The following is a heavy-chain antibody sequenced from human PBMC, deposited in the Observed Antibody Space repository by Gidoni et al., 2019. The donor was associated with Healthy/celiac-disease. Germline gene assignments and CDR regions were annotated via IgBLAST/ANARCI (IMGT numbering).Heavy chain of an antibody. J-gene: IGHJ3*01. CDR2: ISPAGGSP. V-gene: IGHV3-23*01. CDR1: GFNFSNYA. CDR3: TRDGKFRTDGFDV. Sequence: EVQLLESGGGSVQPGGSLRLSCAVSGFNFSNYAMNWVRQAPGQGLAWVSAISPAGGSPYYADSVKGRFTISRDNSKNTLFLEMNNLRAEDTAVYYCTRDGKFRTDGFDVWGPGSMVTVSS. D-gene: IGHD1-26*01.